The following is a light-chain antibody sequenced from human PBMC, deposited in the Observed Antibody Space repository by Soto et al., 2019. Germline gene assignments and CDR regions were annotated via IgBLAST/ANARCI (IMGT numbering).Light chain of an antibody. V-gene: IGLV2-14*01. CDR2: EVS. Sequence: QSALTQPASVSGSPGQSITISCTGTSSDVGAYNFVSWYQHHPDKAPKLMISEVSNRPSGVSDRFSGSKSGNTASLTISGLQAEDEADYYCASLTTTSFVFGTGTKVTVX. CDR3: ASLTTTSFV. J-gene: IGLJ1*01. CDR1: SSDVGAYNF.